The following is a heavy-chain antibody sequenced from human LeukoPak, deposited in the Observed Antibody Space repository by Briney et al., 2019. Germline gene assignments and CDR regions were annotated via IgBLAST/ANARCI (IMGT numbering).Heavy chain of an antibody. CDR1: GGSFSGYY. CDR3: ARVLGNYVLIFDY. V-gene: IGHV4-34*01. J-gene: IGHJ4*02. D-gene: IGHD1-7*01. Sequence: LETLSLTCAVYGGSFSGYYWSLIRQPPGKGLEWIGEINHSGSTNYNPSLKSRVTISVDTSKNQFSLKLSSVTAADTAVYYCARVLGNYVLIFDYWGQGTLVTVSS. CDR2: INHSGST.